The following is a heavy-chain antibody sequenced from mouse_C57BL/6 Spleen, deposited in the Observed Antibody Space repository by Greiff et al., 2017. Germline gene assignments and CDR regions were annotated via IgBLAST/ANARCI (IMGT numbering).Heavy chain of an antibody. J-gene: IGHJ2*01. Sequence: EVHLVESGGGLVKPGGSLKLSCAASGFTFSDYGMHWVRQAPEKGLEWVAYISSGSSTIYYADTVKGRFTISRDNAKNTLFLQMTSLRSEDTAMYYCARNDYDLYYFDYWGQGTTLTVSS. CDR3: ARNDYDLYYFDY. D-gene: IGHD2-4*01. V-gene: IGHV5-17*01. CDR1: GFTFSDYG. CDR2: ISSGSSTI.